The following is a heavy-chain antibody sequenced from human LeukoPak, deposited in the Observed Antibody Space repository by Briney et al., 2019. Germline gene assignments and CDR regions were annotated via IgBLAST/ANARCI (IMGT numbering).Heavy chain of an antibody. CDR3: ARVDTAMAIDY. Sequence: SETLSLTCAVYGGSFSGYYWSWIRQPPGKGLEWIGEINHSGSTNYNPSLKSRVTISVDTSKNQFSLKLSSVTAADTAVYYCARVDTAMAIDYWGQGTLVTVSS. J-gene: IGHJ4*02. CDR1: GGSFSGYY. CDR2: INHSGST. V-gene: IGHV4-34*01. D-gene: IGHD5-18*01.